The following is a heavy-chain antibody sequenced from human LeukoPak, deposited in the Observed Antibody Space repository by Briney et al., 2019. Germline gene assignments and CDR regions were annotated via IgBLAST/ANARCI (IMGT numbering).Heavy chain of an antibody. V-gene: IGHV1-2*02. Sequence: AAVYVAGKASGYTFNCCYMHWIRQAPGHGLVWMGWRKPNSDVKKYAQKFEGRVTMTRDTTIRTAYMELSSQNSDDTAVYYSASEDSWNYDYWGQGTLVIVSS. CDR2: RKPNSDVK. D-gene: IGHD1-7*01. CDR1: GYTFNCCY. CDR3: ASEDSWNYDY. J-gene: IGHJ4*02.